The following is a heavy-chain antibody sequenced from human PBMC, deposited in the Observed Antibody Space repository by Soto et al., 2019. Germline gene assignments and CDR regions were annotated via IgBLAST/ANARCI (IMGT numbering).Heavy chain of an antibody. V-gene: IGHV3-30-3*01. Sequence: SLRLSCAASGFTFSSYAMHWVRQAPGKGLEWVAVISYDGTNKYYADSVKGRFTISRDNSKNTLYLQMNSLRAEDTAVYYCARDRGMATIFGAFDIWGQGTMVTVSS. CDR2: ISYDGTNK. J-gene: IGHJ3*02. CDR3: ARDRGMATIFGAFDI. CDR1: GFTFSSYA. D-gene: IGHD3-3*01.